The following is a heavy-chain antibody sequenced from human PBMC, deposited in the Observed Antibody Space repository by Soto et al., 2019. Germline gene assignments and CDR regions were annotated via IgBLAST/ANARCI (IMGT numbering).Heavy chain of an antibody. CDR3: ARDEDAGYYCGGSDCPYYYYYDMDY. Sequence: GGSLRLSCAASGFTFSSYAMHWVRQAPGKGLEWVAVISYDGSNKYYADSVKGRFTISRDNSKNTLYLQMNSLRAEDTAVYYCARDEDAGYYCGGSDCPYYYYYDMDYWGQGTTVTVSS. CDR2: ISYDGSNK. D-gene: IGHD2-15*01. CDR1: GFTFSSYA. V-gene: IGHV3-30-3*01. J-gene: IGHJ6*02.